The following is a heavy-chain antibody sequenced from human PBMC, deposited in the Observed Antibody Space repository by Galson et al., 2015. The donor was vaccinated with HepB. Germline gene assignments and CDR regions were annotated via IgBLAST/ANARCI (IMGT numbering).Heavy chain of an antibody. Sequence: SLRLSCAASGFTFSSYSMNWVRQAPGKGLEWVSYISSSRSTIYYADSVKGRFTISRDNAKNSLYLQMNSLRAEDTAVYYCARDFGGNSAPDYWGQGTLVTVSS. D-gene: IGHD4-23*01. CDR1: GFTFSSYS. V-gene: IGHV3-48*04. J-gene: IGHJ4*02. CDR3: ARDFGGNSAPDY. CDR2: ISSSRSTI.